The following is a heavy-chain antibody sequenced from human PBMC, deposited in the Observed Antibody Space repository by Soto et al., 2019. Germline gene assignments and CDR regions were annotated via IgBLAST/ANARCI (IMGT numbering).Heavy chain of an antibody. CDR3: AREGVRGMDV. D-gene: IGHD3-16*01. Sequence: PGGSLRLSCAASGFTFSTYAMNWVRQAPGKGLEWVSGISGSGDSTYYADSVKGRFTVSRDNSKNTLYLQMSSLRAEDTAVYYCAREGVRGMDVWGQGTTVTVSS. J-gene: IGHJ6*02. V-gene: IGHV3-23*01. CDR1: GFTFSTYA. CDR2: ISGSGDST.